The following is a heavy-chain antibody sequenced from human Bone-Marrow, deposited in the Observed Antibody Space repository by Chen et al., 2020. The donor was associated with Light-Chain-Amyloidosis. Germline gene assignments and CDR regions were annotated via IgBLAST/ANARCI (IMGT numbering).Heavy chain of an antibody. CDR3: VKDVENSSPSYFDY. D-gene: IGHD6-6*01. CDR1: GFTFDDYA. V-gene: IGHV3-9*01. J-gene: IGHJ4*02. CDR2: INWDSGFI. Sequence: EVQLVESGGCLVQPGRSLRLSCAASGFTFDDYAMHWVRLVPGKGLEWVSGINWDSGFIDYADSVKGRFTISRDNAKNSLYLQMNSLRTEDTALYYCVKDVENSSPSYFDYWGQGTLVTVSS.